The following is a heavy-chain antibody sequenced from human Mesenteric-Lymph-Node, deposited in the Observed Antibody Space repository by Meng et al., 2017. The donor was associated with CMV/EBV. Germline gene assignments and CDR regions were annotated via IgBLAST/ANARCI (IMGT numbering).Heavy chain of an antibody. V-gene: IGHV3-11*01. J-gene: IGHJ4*02. CDR3: ARAMAYCSDTICPFFDF. CDR1: GFSFSDYY. CDR2: ISSSGDAI. D-gene: IGHD2-2*01. Sequence: GESLKISCAASGFSFSDYYMSWIRQAPGKGPEWISYISSSGDAIYYADSVEGRFTISTDNAKNSLYLQMNSLRAEDTAVYYCARAMAYCSDTICPFFDFWGQGTLVTVSS.